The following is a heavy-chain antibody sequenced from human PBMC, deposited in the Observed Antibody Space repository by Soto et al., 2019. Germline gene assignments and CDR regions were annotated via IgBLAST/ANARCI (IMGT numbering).Heavy chain of an antibody. CDR3: ERDRSTKGGGDCYQFYWEVER. CDR2: ISGSSSTI. V-gene: IGHV3-48*01. J-gene: IGHJ2*01. Sequence: PRGSLILSCAASGFTFSSDSMNWFRQAPGKGLEWVSYISGSSSTIYYADSVKGRFTISRDNAKNSLYLQMNSLRAEDTAVYYCERDRSTKGGGDCYQFYWEVERRGRGARVNSSS. D-gene: IGHD2-21*01. CDR1: GFTFSSDS.